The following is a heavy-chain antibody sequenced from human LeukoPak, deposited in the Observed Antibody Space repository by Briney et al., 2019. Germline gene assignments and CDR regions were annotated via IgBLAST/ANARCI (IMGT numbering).Heavy chain of an antibody. D-gene: IGHD3-16*01. CDR1: EFTFSTYW. CDR3: ARDQTGQPWVY. V-gene: IGHV3-7*04. CDR2: INPDGREK. Sequence: GGSLRLSCVGSEFTFSTYWMSWVRQAPGKGLEWLANINPDGREKYYVDSVKGRFTISRDNAKNSIYLQMNSLRVEDTAIYYCARDQTGQPWVYWGQGTLVTVSS. J-gene: IGHJ4*02.